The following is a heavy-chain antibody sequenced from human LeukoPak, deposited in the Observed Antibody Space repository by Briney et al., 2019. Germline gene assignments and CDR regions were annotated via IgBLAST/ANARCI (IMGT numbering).Heavy chain of an antibody. CDR1: GYTFPSYG. CDR3: ARANLWIGEHWFDP. Sequence: ASVKVSCKASGYTFPSYGISWVRQAPGQGLEWMGWISANNGNTNYAQKFQDRVTMTADTSTNTAYMELRSLRPDDTAVYYCARANLWIGEHWFDPWGQGTLVIVSP. CDR2: ISANNGNT. D-gene: IGHD3-10*01. V-gene: IGHV1-18*01. J-gene: IGHJ5*02.